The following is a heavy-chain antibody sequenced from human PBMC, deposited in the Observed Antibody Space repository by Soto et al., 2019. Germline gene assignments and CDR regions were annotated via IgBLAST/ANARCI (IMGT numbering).Heavy chain of an antibody. CDR1: GGSISSYY. V-gene: IGHV4-59*01. Sequence: SETLSLTCTVSGGSISSYYWSWIRQPPGKGLEWIGYIYYSGSTNYNPSLKSRVTISVDTSKNQFSLKLSSVTAADTAVYYCALSEYYYDSSGTDEFNWFDPWGQGTLVTVSS. CDR3: ALSEYYYDSSGTDEFNWFDP. J-gene: IGHJ5*02. CDR2: IYYSGST. D-gene: IGHD3-22*01.